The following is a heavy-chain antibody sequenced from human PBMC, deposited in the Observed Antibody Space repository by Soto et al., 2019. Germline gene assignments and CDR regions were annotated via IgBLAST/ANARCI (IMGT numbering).Heavy chain of an antibody. CDR3: ARSREMYYYDNSVYYAH. CDR1: GDSIGSYY. V-gene: IGHV4-59*01. J-gene: IGHJ4*02. D-gene: IGHD3-22*01. Sequence: SETLSLTCTVSGDSIGSYYWNWIRQPPGKGLEWIGYVSFRGSTSYNPSLKSRVSISVDTSKNQFSLRLSSVTAADTAVYYCARSREMYYYDNSVYYAHWGQGTRVTVAS. CDR2: VSFRGST.